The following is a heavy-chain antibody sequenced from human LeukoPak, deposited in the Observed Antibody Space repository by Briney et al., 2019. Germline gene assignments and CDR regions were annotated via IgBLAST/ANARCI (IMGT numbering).Heavy chain of an antibody. J-gene: IGHJ6*02. V-gene: IGHV3-33*01. CDR2: IWYDGSNK. D-gene: IGHD2-15*01. CDR1: GFTLSSYG. Sequence: PGGSLRLSCAASGFTLSSYGMHWVRQAPGKGLEWVAVIWYDGSNKYYADSVKGRFTISRDNSKNTLYLQMNSLRAEDTAVYYCARDHSPDYYYYGMDVWGQGTTVTVSS. CDR3: ARDHSPDYYYYGMDV.